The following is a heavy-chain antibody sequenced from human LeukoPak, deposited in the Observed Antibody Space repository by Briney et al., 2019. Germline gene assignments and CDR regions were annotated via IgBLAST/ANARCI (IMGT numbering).Heavy chain of an antibody. J-gene: IGHJ4*02. CDR3: ARDWDDIRLRFDY. CDR1: GGSISSSSYY. D-gene: IGHD4-17*01. CDR2: IYYSGST. Sequence: SEILSLTCTVSGGSISSSSYYWGWIRQPPGKGLEWIGSIYYSGSTYYNPSLKSRVTISVDTSKNQFSLKLSSVTAADTAVYYCARDWDDIRLRFDYWGQGTLVTVSS. V-gene: IGHV4-39*07.